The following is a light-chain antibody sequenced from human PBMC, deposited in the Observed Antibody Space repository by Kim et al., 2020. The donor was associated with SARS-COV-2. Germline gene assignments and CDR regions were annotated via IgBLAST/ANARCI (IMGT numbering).Light chain of an antibody. V-gene: IGKV1-5*03. CDR1: QSISNC. CDR3: QQYDSLPYT. CDR2: KAS. J-gene: IGKJ2*01. Sequence: DIQMTQSPSSLSASVGDRVTITCRASQSISNCLAWYQQKPGKAPKLLIYKASNLEGGVPSRFSGRGSGTEFTLTISSLQPDDFATYYCQQYDSLPYTFGQGTKLEI.